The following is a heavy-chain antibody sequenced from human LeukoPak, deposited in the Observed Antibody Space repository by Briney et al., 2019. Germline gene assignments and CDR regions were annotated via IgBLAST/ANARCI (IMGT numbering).Heavy chain of an antibody. CDR1: GGSFSGYY. D-gene: IGHD3-22*01. CDR2: INHSGST. V-gene: IGHV4-34*01. CDR3: ARDDYYDSSGYYVDY. J-gene: IGHJ4*02. Sequence: SETLSLTCAVYGGSFSGYYWSWIRQPPGKGLEWIGEINHSGSTNYNPSLKSRVTISVDTSKNQFSLKLSSVTAADTAVYYCARDDYYDSSGYYVDYWGQGTLVTVSS.